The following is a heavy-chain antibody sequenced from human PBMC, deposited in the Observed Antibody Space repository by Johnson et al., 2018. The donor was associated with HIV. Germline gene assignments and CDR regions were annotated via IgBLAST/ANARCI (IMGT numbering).Heavy chain of an antibody. D-gene: IGHD4-23*01. CDR2: IYRGGAT. J-gene: IGHJ3*02. CDR1: GFSVSASY. V-gene: IGHV3-66*01. CDR3: ARDKDYGGNHDAFDI. Sequence: VQLVESGGGLVQRGGSLRLSCAASGFSVSASYMSWLRQAPGKALEWVSVIYRGGATYYAASVQGRFTISRDNSKNTLYLQMESLRADDTALYYCARDKDYGGNHDAFDIWGQGTMVTVSS.